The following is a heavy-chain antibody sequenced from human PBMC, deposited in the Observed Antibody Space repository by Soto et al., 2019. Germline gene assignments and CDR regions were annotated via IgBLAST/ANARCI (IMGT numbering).Heavy chain of an antibody. CDR2: INHSGST. CDR3: ARGVAARPFDY. V-gene: IGHV4-34*01. Sequence: SETLSLTCAVYGGSFSGYYWSWIRQPPGKGLEWIGEINHSGSTNYNPSLKSRVTVSVDTSKNQFSLKLSSVTAADTAVYYCARGVAARPFDYWGQGTLVTVSS. J-gene: IGHJ4*02. CDR1: GGSFSGYY. D-gene: IGHD6-6*01.